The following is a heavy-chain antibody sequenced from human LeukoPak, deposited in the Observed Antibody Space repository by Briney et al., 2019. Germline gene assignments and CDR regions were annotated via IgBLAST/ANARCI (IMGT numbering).Heavy chain of an antibody. J-gene: IGHJ4*02. CDR3: ARNPVGATTWTYYFDY. CDR2: ISSSGSTI. Sequence: GGSLRLSCAASEFSVGSNYMTWVRQAPGKGLEWVSYISSSGSTIYYADSVKGRFTISRDNAKNSLYLQMNSLRAEDTAVYYCARNPVGATTWTYYFDYWGQGTLVTVSS. D-gene: IGHD1-26*01. V-gene: IGHV3-48*03. CDR1: EFSVGSNY.